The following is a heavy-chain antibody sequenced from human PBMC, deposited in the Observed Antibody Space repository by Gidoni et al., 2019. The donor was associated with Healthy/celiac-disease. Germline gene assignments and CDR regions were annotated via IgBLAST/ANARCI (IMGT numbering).Heavy chain of an antibody. CDR2: ISSSSSYI. Sequence: EVQLVESGGGLVKPGGSLRLSCAASGFTFSSYSMNWVRQAPGKGLEWVSSISSSSSYIYYADSVKGRFTISRDNAKNSLYLQMNSLRAEDTAVYYCAGIYCSGGSCQPTDYWGQGTLVTVSS. CDR1: GFTFSSYS. CDR3: AGIYCSGGSCQPTDY. V-gene: IGHV3-21*01. J-gene: IGHJ4*02. D-gene: IGHD2-15*01.